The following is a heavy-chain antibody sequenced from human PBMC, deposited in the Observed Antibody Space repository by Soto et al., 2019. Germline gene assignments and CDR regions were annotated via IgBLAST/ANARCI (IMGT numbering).Heavy chain of an antibody. CDR1: GFTFDDYG. Sequence: EVQLVESGGGLVQPGRSVRLSCAASGFTFDDYGMHWVRQAPGKGLEWVSGISWNSGSIGYADSVKGRFIISRDNAKHSLYLQMKHLRPEGTALYFRATVSTTHTFGPLDTWGQGTLVTVSS. J-gene: IGHJ5*02. CDR3: ATVSTTHTFGPLDT. CDR2: ISWNSGSI. D-gene: IGHD1-1*01. V-gene: IGHV3-9*01.